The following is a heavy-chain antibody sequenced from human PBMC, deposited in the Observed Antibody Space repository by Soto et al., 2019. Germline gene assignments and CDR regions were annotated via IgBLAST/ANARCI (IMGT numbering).Heavy chain of an antibody. D-gene: IGHD5-18*01. Sequence: QVQVQESGPGLVKPSETLSLICTVSGGSISSDDYTWNWVRQPPGKGLEWIGYIYYSGSTYYYPSLKSRLTTSIDTSKNQLSLKLNSVTAADTAVYFCARGWVQGHTGKTDYFDFWGQGTLVTVSS. CDR2: IYYSGST. V-gene: IGHV4-30-4*01. CDR3: ARGWVQGHTGKTDYFDF. J-gene: IGHJ4*02. CDR1: GGSISSDDYT.